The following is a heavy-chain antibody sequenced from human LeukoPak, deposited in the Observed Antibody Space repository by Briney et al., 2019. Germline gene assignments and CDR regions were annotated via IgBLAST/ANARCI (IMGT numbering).Heavy chain of an antibody. CDR2: LDPEDGET. Sequence: GASVKVSCKVSGYTLTELSMHWVRQAPGKGLEWMGGLDPEDGETIYAQKFQGRVTMTEDTSTDTAYMELSSLRSEDTAVYYCATDLTATVRRVDYWGQGTLVTVSS. CDR3: ATDLTATVRRVDY. V-gene: IGHV1-24*01. D-gene: IGHD4-17*01. CDR1: GYTLTELS. J-gene: IGHJ4*02.